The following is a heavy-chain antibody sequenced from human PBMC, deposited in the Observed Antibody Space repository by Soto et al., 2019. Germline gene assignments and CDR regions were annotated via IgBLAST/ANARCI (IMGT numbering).Heavy chain of an antibody. CDR3: ARDAAIAVAGTADSRWFDP. CDR1: GYTFTSYD. D-gene: IGHD6-19*01. Sequence: ASVKVSCKASGYTFTSYDINWVRQATGQGLEWMGWINPNSGGTNYAQKFQGWVTMTRDTSISTAYMELSRLRSDDTAVYYCARDAAIAVAGTADSRWFDPWGQGTLVTVSS. CDR2: INPNSGGT. J-gene: IGHJ5*02. V-gene: IGHV1-2*04.